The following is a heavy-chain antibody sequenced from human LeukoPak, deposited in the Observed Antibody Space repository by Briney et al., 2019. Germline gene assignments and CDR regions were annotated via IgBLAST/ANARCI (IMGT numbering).Heavy chain of an antibody. D-gene: IGHD3-22*01. V-gene: IGHV4-59*01. CDR3: ARGYYDSSGLFDY. CDR2: IYYSGST. J-gene: IGHJ4*02. Sequence: SETLSLTCTVSGGSISSYYWSWIRRPPGKGLEWIGYIYYSGSTNYNPSLKSRVTISVDTSKNQFSLKLSSVTAADTAVYYCARGYYDSSGLFDYWGQGTLVTVSS. CDR1: GGSISSYY.